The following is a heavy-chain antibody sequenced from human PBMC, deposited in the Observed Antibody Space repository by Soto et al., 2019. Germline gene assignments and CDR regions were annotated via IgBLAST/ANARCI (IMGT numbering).Heavy chain of an antibody. J-gene: IGHJ6*02. Sequence: QAQLEQSGGEVKKPGSSVKVSCKASRVAFSKFVTWVRQAPGLGLEWVGGIIPIFGTANYAQKFQGRVTITADESTGTSYMEVNNLRSEDTAVYYCAKVRYSSPMGYYYGMDVWGQGTTVTVSS. V-gene: IGHV1-69*01. CDR1: RVAFSKFV. CDR3: AKVRYSSPMGYYYGMDV. CDR2: IIPIFGTA. D-gene: IGHD6-19*01.